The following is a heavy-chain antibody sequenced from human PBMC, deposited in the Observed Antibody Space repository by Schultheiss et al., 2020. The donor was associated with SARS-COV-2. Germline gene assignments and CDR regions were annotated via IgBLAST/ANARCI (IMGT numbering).Heavy chain of an antibody. CDR3: ARASPGDYYDSSGYYYVQGAFDY. J-gene: IGHJ4*02. Sequence: SETLSLTCAVSGGSISSSSYYWGWIRQPPGKGLEWIGYIYYSGSTNYNPSLKSRVTISVDTSKNQFSLKLSSVTAADTAVYYCARASPGDYYDSSGYYYVQGAFDYWGQGTLVTVSS. CDR2: IYYSGST. D-gene: IGHD3-22*01. CDR1: GGSISSSSYY. V-gene: IGHV4-61*05.